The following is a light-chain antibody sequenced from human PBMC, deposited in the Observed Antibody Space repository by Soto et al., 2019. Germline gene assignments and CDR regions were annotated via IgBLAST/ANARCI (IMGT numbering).Light chain of an antibody. Sequence: IQMTQSPSSLSASVGDRVTMTCRASQSISSYLNWYQQKPGKAPKLLIYAASSLQSGVPSRFSGGGSGTDFTLTISSLQPEDFATYYCQQSYSTPRTFGQGTKVDIK. CDR2: AAS. CDR3: QQSYSTPRT. CDR1: QSISSY. V-gene: IGKV1-39*01. J-gene: IGKJ1*01.